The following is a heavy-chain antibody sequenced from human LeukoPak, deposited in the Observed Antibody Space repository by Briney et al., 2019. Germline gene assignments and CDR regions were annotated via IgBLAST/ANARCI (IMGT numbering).Heavy chain of an antibody. D-gene: IGHD3-10*01. CDR2: ISPSGGST. V-gene: IGHV1-46*01. CDR1: GYTFTSYY. CDR3: ARGDVYYNNVYNWFDP. Sequence: GASVKVSCKASGYTFTSYYIHWVRQAPGQGLEWMGIISPSGGSTTYAQKFQGRVTMTRDTSTSTVYMELSSLRSEDTALYYCARGDVYYNNVYNWFDPWGQGTLVSVSS. J-gene: IGHJ5*02.